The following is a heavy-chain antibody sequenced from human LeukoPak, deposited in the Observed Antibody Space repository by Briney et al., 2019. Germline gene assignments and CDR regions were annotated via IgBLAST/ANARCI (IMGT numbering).Heavy chain of an antibody. J-gene: IGHJ6*04. CDR3: ARATDYYGSGSYLPLYYFYGMDV. Sequence: GGSLRLSFAASGFPFSRHAMHWVRQSPGKGLEWVAIISYDGSDEYIADSVKGRFSISRDNSRNTLDLQMNSLTTEDTALYYCARATDYYGSGSYLPLYYFYGMDVWGKGTAVIVSS. CDR2: ISYDGSDE. D-gene: IGHD3-10*01. CDR1: GFPFSRHA. V-gene: IGHV3-30*04.